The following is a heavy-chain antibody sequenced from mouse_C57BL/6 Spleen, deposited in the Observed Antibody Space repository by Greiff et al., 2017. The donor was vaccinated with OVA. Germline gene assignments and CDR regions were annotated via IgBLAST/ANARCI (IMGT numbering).Heavy chain of an antibody. CDR2: IRSKSNNYAT. Sequence: EVQLVESGGGLVQPKGSLKLSCAVSGFCFNTYAMNWVRQAPGKGLEWVARIRSKSNNYATSYADSVKDRFTISRDDSDSMLYLQLNNLKTEATAMYYCVRDYGSSSGFAYQGPGTPVTV. CDR1: GFCFNTYA. CDR3: VRDYGSSSGFAY. V-gene: IGHV10-1*01. D-gene: IGHD1-1*01. J-gene: IGHJ3*01.